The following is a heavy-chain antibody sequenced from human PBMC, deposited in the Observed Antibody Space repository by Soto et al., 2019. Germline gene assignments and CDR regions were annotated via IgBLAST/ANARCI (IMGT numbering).Heavy chain of an antibody. V-gene: IGHV4-31*03. Sequence: PSETLSLTCTVSGAFIGDGGHYWTWIRQQPGKGLEWLGHISPRGSTNFNPSLKNRIGISVETSKNQFSLRLSSVTAADTAVYYCARVGRGTIFGVVIIGDYYYYYMDVWGKGTTVTVSS. J-gene: IGHJ6*03. D-gene: IGHD3-3*01. CDR1: GAFIGDGGHY. CDR3: ARVGRGTIFGVVIIGDYYYYYMDV. CDR2: ISPRGST.